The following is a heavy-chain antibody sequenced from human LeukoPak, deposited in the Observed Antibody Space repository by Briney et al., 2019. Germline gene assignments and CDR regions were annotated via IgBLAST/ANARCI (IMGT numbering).Heavy chain of an antibody. J-gene: IGHJ3*02. CDR2: ISSSSSYI. Sequence: PGGSLRLSCAASGFTFSSYSMNWVRQAPGKGLEWVSSISSSSSYIYYADSVKGRFTISRDNAKNSLYLQMNSLRAEDTAVYYCARERYCSSTSCYGPDAFDIWGQGTMVTVSS. V-gene: IGHV3-21*01. CDR1: GFTFSSYS. CDR3: ARERYCSSTSCYGPDAFDI. D-gene: IGHD2-2*01.